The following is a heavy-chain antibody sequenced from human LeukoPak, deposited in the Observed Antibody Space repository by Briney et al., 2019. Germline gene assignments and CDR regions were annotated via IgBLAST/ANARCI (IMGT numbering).Heavy chain of an antibody. J-gene: IGHJ4*02. CDR3: ARVKQERGSSVYWD. CDR1: GGSISSGSYY. CDR2: IYTSGST. D-gene: IGHD3-22*01. Sequence: SETLSLTCTVSGGSISSGSYYWSWIRQPAGKGLEWIGRIYTSGSTNYNPSLKSRVTISVDTSKNQFSLKLSSVTAADTAVYYCARVKQERGSSVYWDWGQGTLVTVSS. V-gene: IGHV4-61*02.